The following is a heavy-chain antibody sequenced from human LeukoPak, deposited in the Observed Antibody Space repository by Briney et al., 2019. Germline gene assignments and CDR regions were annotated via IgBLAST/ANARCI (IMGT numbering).Heavy chain of an antibody. Sequence: GGSLRLSCAASGFTFSDYYMSWIRQAPGKGLEWVSYISSSGSTIYYADSVKGRFTISRDNAKNSLYLQMNSLRAEDTAVYYCARESRYGGPPNWFDHWGQGTLVTVSS. J-gene: IGHJ5*02. CDR3: ARESRYGGPPNWFDH. CDR2: ISSSGSTI. D-gene: IGHD4-23*01. V-gene: IGHV3-11*01. CDR1: GFTFSDYY.